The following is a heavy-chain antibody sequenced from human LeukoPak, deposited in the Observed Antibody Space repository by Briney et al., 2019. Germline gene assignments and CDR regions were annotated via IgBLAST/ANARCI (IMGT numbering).Heavy chain of an antibody. V-gene: IGHV1-2*02. CDR3: ARERVRRTGYDY. CDR1: GYTFTGYY. CDR2: INPNSGGT. D-gene: IGHD1-1*01. J-gene: IGHJ4*02. Sequence: ASVKVSCKASGYTFTGYYMHWVRQAPGQGLELMGWINPNSGGTNYAQKFQGRVTMTRDTSISTAYMELSRLRSDDTAVYYCARERVRRTGYDYWGQGTLVTVSS.